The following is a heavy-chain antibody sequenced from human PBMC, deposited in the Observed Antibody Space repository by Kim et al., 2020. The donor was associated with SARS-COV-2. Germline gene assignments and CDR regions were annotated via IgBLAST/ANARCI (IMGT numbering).Heavy chain of an antibody. J-gene: IGHJ6*02. D-gene: IGHD3-10*01. CDR1: GFVFMNYA. CDR2: ISGSGGSS. V-gene: IGHV3-23*01. CDR3: VKSVGEYYYYYGLDV. Sequence: GGSLRLSCAASGFVFMNYAMTWVRPAPGKGLEWVSGISGSGGSSYYADSVKGRFTISRDNSKDTVYLQMNSLRADDTAVYYCVKSVGEYYYYYGLDVWGQGTTVTVSS.